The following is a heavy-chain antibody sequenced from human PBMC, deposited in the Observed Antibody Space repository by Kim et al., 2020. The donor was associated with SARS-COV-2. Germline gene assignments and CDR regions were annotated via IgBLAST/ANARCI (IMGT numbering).Heavy chain of an antibody. CDR3: AREAPYYDILTGYDAFDI. Sequence: GGSLRLSCAASGFTFSSYWMHWVRQAPGKGLVWVSRINSDGSSTSYADSVKGRFTISRDNAKNTLYLQMNSLRAEDTAVYYCAREAPYYDILTGYDAFDIWGQGTMVTVSS. J-gene: IGHJ3*02. CDR2: INSDGSST. V-gene: IGHV3-74*01. CDR1: GFTFSSYW. D-gene: IGHD3-9*01.